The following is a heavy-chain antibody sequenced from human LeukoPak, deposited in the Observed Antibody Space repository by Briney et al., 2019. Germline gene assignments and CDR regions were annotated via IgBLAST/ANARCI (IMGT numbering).Heavy chain of an antibody. J-gene: IGHJ6*03. CDR3: ARGNRVQLWLSGGWGLQTNYYYMDV. D-gene: IGHD5-18*01. V-gene: IGHV1-18*01. CDR2: ISAYNGNT. Sequence: ASVKVSCKASGYTFTSYGISWVRQAPGQGLEWMGWISAYNGNTNYAQKLQGRVTMTTDTSTSTAYMELSSLRSEDTAVYYCARGNRVQLWLSGGWGLQTNYYYMDVWGKGTTVTISS. CDR1: GYTFTSYG.